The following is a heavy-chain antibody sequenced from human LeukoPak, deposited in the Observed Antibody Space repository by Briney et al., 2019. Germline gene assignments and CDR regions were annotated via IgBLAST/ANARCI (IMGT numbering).Heavy chain of an antibody. CDR1: GYTFTSYA. V-gene: IGHV1-3*01. D-gene: IGHD2-15*01. CDR3: ARADCSGGNCYRYFDY. Sequence: ASVKVSCKASGYTFTSYAMHWVRQAPGQRLEWMGWINAGNGNTKYSQKFQGRVTITRDTSASTAYMELSSLRSDDTAVYYCARADCSGGNCYRYFDYWGQGTLVTVSS. CDR2: INAGNGNT. J-gene: IGHJ4*02.